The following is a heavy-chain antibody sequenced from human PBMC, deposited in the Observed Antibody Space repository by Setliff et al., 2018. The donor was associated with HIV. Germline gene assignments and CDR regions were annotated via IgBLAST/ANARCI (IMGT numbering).Heavy chain of an antibody. CDR3: ARDPPSSGWYRADY. CDR1: GHTFTSYG. Sequence: ASVKVSCKASGHTFTSYGISWVRQAPGQGLEWMGWISAYNGNTDYARYLQGRLTMTTDTSTSTAFMELRSLRSDDTAVYYCARDPPSSGWYRADYWGQGTLVTVSS. CDR2: ISAYNGNT. V-gene: IGHV1-18*01. D-gene: IGHD6-19*01. J-gene: IGHJ4*02.